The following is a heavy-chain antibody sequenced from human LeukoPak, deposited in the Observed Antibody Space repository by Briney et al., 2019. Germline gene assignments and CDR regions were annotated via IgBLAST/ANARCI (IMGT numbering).Heavy chain of an antibody. CDR1: GYTFTGYY. CDR3: ARGGGSAAGVFDY. D-gene: IGHD6-13*01. CDR2: INPNSGDT. Sequence: ASVKVSCKASGYTFTGYYLHWVRQAPGQGLEWMGWINPNSGDTNYAQKFQGRVTMTRDTSISTAYMELRRLRSDDTAVYYCARGGGSAAGVFDYWGQGTLVSVSS. J-gene: IGHJ4*02. V-gene: IGHV1-2*02.